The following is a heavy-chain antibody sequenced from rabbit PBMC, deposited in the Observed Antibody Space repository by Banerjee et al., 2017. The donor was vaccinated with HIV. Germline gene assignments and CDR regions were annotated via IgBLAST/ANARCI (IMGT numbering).Heavy chain of an antibody. CDR3: ARDLAGVIGWNFNL. D-gene: IGHD4-1*01. J-gene: IGHJ4*01. V-gene: IGHV1S45*01. CDR2: IYTGSGGRT. Sequence: QEQLEESGGGLVQPGGSLTLTCKASGFDFSSNAMCWVRQAPGKRLEWIACIYTGSGGRTYYASRAKGRFTISKTSSTTVTLQMTSLTAADTATYFCARDLAGVIGWNFNLWGPGTLVTVS. CDR1: GFDFSSNA.